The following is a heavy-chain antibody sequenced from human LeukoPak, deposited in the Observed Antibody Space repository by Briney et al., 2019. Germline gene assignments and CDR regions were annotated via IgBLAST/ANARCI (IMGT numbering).Heavy chain of an antibody. J-gene: IGHJ5*02. CDR1: GGSISSSSYY. CDR2: IYYSGST. D-gene: IGHD2-21*01. CDR3: AREVMSGRSLNWFDP. Sequence: SETLSLTCTVSGGSISSSSYYWGWIRQPPGKGLEWIGSIYYSGSTYYNPSLKSRVTISVDTSKNQFSLKLSPVTAADTAVYYCAREVMSGRSLNWFDPWGQGTLVTVSS. V-gene: IGHV4-39*07.